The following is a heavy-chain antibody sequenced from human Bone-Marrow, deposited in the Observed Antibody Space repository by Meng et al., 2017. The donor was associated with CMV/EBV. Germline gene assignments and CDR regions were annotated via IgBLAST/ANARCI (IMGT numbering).Heavy chain of an antibody. CDR2: IWYDGSNK. CDR3: AKPWSGYLGYFDY. CDR1: GFTFDDYA. J-gene: IGHJ4*02. V-gene: IGHV3-33*06. D-gene: IGHD3-3*01. Sequence: GGSLRLSCAASGFTFDDYAMHWVRQAPGKGLEWVAVIWYDGSNKYYADSVKGRFTISRDNSKNTLYLQMNSLRAEDTAVYYCAKPWSGYLGYFDYWGQGTLVTVSS.